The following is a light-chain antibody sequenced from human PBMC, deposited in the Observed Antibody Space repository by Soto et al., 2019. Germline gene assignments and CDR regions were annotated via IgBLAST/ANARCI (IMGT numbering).Light chain of an antibody. CDR2: DAS. CDR3: QQLRMYPST. CDR1: QSLNIW. Sequence: DIQMTQSPSSLSASVGDRVTITCRASQSLNIWLAWYQQKAGKAPKLLIYDASSLESGVPTRFSGSGSGTDFALTITSLQAEDFATYYCQQLRMYPSTFGGGTKVDIK. J-gene: IGKJ4*01. V-gene: IGKV1-5*01.